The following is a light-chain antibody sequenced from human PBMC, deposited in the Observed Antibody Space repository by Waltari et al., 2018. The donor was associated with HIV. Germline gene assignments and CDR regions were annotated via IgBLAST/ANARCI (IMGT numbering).Light chain of an antibody. CDR2: GAS. Sequence: EVLLTPSPASLSVSQGDGVPLSCRSSHNINSNSAWYQHRPGQSASRLIFGASPSGTGIPARFSGSGSGTEFTLTISSLQSEDVGSYFCQQYNDWPPWTFGPGTQVEV. CDR3: QQYNDWPPWT. J-gene: IGKJ1*01. V-gene: IGKV3-15*01. CDR1: HNINSN.